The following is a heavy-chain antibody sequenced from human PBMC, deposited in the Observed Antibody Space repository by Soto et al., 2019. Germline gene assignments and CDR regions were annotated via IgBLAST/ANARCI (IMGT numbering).Heavy chain of an antibody. Sequence: PSETLSLTCTVSGGSISSYYWSWIRQPPGKGLEWIVYIYYSGITNFNLSLKSRVTISIDTSKNQFSLKLSSVTAADTAVYYCAKRANYYGSGSYLNWFDPWGQGTLVTVSS. CDR3: AKRANYYGSGSYLNWFDP. J-gene: IGHJ5*02. CDR2: IYYSGIT. CDR1: GGSISSYY. V-gene: IGHV4-59*08. D-gene: IGHD3-10*01.